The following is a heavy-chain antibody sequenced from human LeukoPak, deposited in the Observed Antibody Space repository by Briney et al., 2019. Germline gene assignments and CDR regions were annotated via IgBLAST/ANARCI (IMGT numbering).Heavy chain of an antibody. CDR1: GFTFSSYA. CDR3: ARERGGWFGAKETDY. CDR2: IKQDGSEK. D-gene: IGHD3-10*01. J-gene: IGHJ4*02. Sequence: LAGGSLRLSCAASGFTFSSYAMSWVRQAPGKGLEWVANIKQDGSEKYYVDSVKGRFTISRDNAKNSLYLQMNSLRAEDTAVYYCARERGGWFGAKETDYWGQGTLVTVSS. V-gene: IGHV3-7*01.